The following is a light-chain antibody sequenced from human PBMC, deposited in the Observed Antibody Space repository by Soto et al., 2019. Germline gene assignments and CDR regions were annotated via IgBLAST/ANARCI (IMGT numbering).Light chain of an antibody. J-gene: IGKJ4*01. Sequence: ILLTQSPATLSLSPGERATLSCRASQSVSSYLAWYQQKPGQAPRLLIYDASNRATGIPARFSGSGSGTDFTLTISSLDPEDFAVYYCQQRSNWPPVLTFGGGTKVDIK. CDR1: QSVSSY. CDR2: DAS. V-gene: IGKV3-11*01. CDR3: QQRSNWPPVLT.